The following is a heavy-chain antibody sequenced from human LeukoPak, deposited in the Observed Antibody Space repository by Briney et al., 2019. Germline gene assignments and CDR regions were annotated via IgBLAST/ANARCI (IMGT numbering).Heavy chain of an antibody. J-gene: IGHJ4*02. CDR3: ARAFSIPAAGTDFDC. CDR1: GFTFSSYE. V-gene: IGHV3-48*03. D-gene: IGHD6-13*01. CDR2: ISSSGSTI. Sequence: GGSLRLSCAASGFTFSSYEMNWVRQAPGKGLEWVSYISSSGSTIYYADSVKGRFTISRDNAKNSLYLQMNSLRAEDTAVYYCARAFSIPAAGTDFDCWGQGTLVTVSS.